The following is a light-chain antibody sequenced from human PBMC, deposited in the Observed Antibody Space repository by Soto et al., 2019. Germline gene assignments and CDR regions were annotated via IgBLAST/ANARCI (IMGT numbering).Light chain of an antibody. V-gene: IGKV1-39*01. J-gene: IGKJ1*01. Sequence: DIQMTQSPSSLSASEGDRVTITCRASETIRSYLNWYQERPGEAPKLLIHSATTLEGGVPSRFGGSGSGTDFTLTISSLQPEDFATYYCQQSFSTPPTFGQGTKVEI. CDR1: ETIRSY. CDR2: SAT. CDR3: QQSFSTPPT.